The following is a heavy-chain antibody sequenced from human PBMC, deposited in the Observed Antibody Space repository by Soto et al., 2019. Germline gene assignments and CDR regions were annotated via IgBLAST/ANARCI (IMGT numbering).Heavy chain of an antibody. CDR3: ARALYYYDSSGPYGMDV. Sequence: SETLSLTCAVYGGSFSGYYWSWIRQPPGKGLEWIGEINHSGSTNYNPSLKSRVTISVDTSKNQFSLKLSSVTAADTAVYYCARALYYYDSSGPYGMDVWGQGTTVTVSS. J-gene: IGHJ6*02. D-gene: IGHD3-22*01. V-gene: IGHV4-34*01. CDR2: INHSGST. CDR1: GGSFSGYY.